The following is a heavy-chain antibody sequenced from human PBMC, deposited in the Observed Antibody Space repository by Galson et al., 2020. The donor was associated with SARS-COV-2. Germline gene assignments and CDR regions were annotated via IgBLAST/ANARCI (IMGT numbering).Heavy chain of an antibody. Sequence: GGSLRLSCAASGFTFSSYAMHWVRQAPGKGLEWVAVISFDGSNKYYADSVKGRFTISRDNSKNTLYLQMNSLRAEDTDVYYFATVPGVAFGIWGQGTMVTVSS. CDR2: ISFDGSNK. D-gene: IGHD7-27*01. CDR3: ATVPGVAFGI. V-gene: IGHV3-30*04. CDR1: GFTFSSYA. J-gene: IGHJ3*02.